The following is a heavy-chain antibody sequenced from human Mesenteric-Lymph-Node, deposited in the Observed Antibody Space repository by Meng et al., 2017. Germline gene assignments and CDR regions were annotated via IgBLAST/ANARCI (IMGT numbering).Heavy chain of an antibody. CDR2: INHSGST. Sequence: LRPSCTVPGGSISSYYWSWIRQPPGKGLEWIGEINHSGSTNYNPSLKSRVTISVDTSKNQFSLKLSSVTAADTAVYYCARGFTYYYGSGSYKKTYYFDYWGQGTLVTVSS. J-gene: IGHJ4*02. CDR1: GGSISSYY. V-gene: IGHV4-34*01. CDR3: ARGFTYYYGSGSYKKTYYFDY. D-gene: IGHD3-10*01.